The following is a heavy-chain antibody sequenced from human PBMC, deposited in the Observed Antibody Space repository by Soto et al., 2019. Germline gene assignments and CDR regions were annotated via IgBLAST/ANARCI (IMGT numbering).Heavy chain of an antibody. D-gene: IGHD6-6*01. Sequence: EVQLLESGGGLVQPGGSLRLSCAASGFTFSSYAMSWVRQAPGKGLEWVSAISGSGGSTYYADSEKGRFTISRDNSKNTLYLQMNSLRAEDTAVYYCARRQLTGDYYYYMDVWGKGTTVTVSS. CDR2: ISGSGGST. V-gene: IGHV3-23*01. J-gene: IGHJ6*03. CDR1: GFTFSSYA. CDR3: ARRQLTGDYYYYMDV.